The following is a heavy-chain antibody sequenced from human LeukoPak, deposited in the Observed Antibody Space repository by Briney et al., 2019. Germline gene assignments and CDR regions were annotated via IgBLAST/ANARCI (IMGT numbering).Heavy chain of an antibody. D-gene: IGHD1-26*01. CDR1: GFTFSSYW. V-gene: IGHV3-74*01. CDR3: VKDSPPRYSGSPPAY. CDR2: INSDGSST. Sequence: GGSLRLSCAATGFTFSSYWMHWVRQAPGKGLVWVSRINSDGSSTSYADAVKGRFTISRDNAKNTLYLQMNSLRADDTAVYYCVKDSPPRYSGSPPAYWGQGTLVTVSS. J-gene: IGHJ4*02.